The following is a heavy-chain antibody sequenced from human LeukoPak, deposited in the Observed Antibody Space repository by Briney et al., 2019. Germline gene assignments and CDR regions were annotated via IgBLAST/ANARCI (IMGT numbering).Heavy chain of an antibody. J-gene: IGHJ3*02. Sequence: PGGSLRLSCAASGFTFSSYWMHWVRQAPGKGLEWVSGISWNSGSIGYADSVKGRFTIFRDNAENSLYLQMNSLRAEDTALYYCAKGHYYDGPNDAFDIWGQGTMVTVSS. V-gene: IGHV3-9*01. CDR3: AKGHYYDGPNDAFDI. CDR2: ISWNSGSI. CDR1: GFTFSSYW. D-gene: IGHD3-22*01.